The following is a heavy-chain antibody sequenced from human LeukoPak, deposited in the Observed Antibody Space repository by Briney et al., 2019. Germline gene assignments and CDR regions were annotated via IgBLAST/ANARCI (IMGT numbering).Heavy chain of an antibody. J-gene: IGHJ4*02. CDR2: ISSGGVRT. V-gene: IGHV3-23*01. CDR1: GFPFRSLP. Sequence: GGPRAFPWEPFGFPFRSLPLPWARRAPGKGLEWVASISSGGVRTYYADSVKGRFTISRDNSKNTLYLQMISLRAEDTAVYYCAKPFPLAPTPVVVAATGSDYWGQGTLVTVSS. CDR3: AKPFPLAPTPVVVAATGSDY. D-gene: IGHD2-15*01.